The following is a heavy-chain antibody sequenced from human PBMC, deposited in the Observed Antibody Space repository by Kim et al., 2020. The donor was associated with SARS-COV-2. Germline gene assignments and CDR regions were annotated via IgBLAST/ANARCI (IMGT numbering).Heavy chain of an antibody. CDR2: IWYDGSNK. J-gene: IGHJ3*02. CDR1: GFTFSSYG. D-gene: IGHD3-10*01. CDR3: ARVGLLWFGELFAFDI. V-gene: IGHV3-33*01. Sequence: GGSLRRSCAASGFTFSSYGMHWVRQAPGKGLEWVAVIWYDGSNKYYADSVKGRFTISRDNSKNTLYLQMNSLRAEDTAVYYCARVGLLWFGELFAFDIWGQGTMVTVSS.